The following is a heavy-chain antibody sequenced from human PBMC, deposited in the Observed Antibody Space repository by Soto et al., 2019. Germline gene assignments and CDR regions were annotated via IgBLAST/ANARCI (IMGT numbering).Heavy chain of an antibody. J-gene: IGHJ6*02. Sequence: GGSLRLSCAASGFTFSNFAMTWVRQAPGKGLEWVSSISGGGTTYYADSVKGRSTISRDNAKNTLYLQMNSLRAEDTAVYYCALDGVWGQGTTVTVSS. CDR1: GFTFSNFA. CDR3: ALDGV. V-gene: IGHV3-23*01. CDR2: ISGGGTT.